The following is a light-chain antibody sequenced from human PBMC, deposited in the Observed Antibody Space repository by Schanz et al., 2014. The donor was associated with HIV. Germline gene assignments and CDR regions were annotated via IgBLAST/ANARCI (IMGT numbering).Light chain of an antibody. CDR2: DVS. Sequence: QSVLTQPRSVSGSPGQSISISCTGTSGDVGSYNYVSWYQQHPGKAPKLMIYDVSNRPSGVSSRFSGSKSGNTASLTISGLQAEDEADYYCCSYTTTSTYVFGAGTKLTVL. CDR3: CSYTTTSTYV. V-gene: IGLV2-14*03. J-gene: IGLJ1*01. CDR1: SGDVGSYNY.